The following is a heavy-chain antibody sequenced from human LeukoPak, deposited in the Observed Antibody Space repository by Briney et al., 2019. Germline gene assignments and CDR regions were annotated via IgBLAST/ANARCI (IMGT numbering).Heavy chain of an antibody. CDR3: ARSQLGQLVPFDY. Sequence: PSETLSLTCTVSGGSISSYYWSWIRQPPGKGLEWIGYIYTSGSTNYNPSLKSRVTISVDTSKNQFSLKLSSVTAADTAVYYCARSQLGQLVPFDYWGQGTLVTVSS. V-gene: IGHV4-4*08. CDR1: GGSISSYY. CDR2: IYTSGST. J-gene: IGHJ4*02. D-gene: IGHD6-13*01.